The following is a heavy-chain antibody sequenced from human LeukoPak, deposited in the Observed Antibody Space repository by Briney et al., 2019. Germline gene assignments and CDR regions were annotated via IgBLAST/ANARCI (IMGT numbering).Heavy chain of an antibody. V-gene: IGHV3-23*01. Sequence: GGSLRLSCAASGFTFSSYAMSSVRQAPGKGLEWVSAISGSGGSTYYADSVKGRVTISRDNSKNTLYLQMNSLRAEDTAVYYCAKNYYDSSGYEYYFDYWGQGTLVTVSS. CDR2: ISGSGGST. J-gene: IGHJ4*02. CDR1: GFTFSSYA. CDR3: AKNYYDSSGYEYYFDY. D-gene: IGHD3-22*01.